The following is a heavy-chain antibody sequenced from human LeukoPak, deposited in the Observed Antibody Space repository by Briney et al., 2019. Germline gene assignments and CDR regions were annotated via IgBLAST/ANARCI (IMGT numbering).Heavy chain of an antibody. D-gene: IGHD1-1*01. CDR3: AKEINSNWND. CDR1: GFTFTNYG. V-gene: IGHV3-33*06. CDR2: IWYDGSKT. J-gene: IGHJ4*02. Sequence: GGSLGLSCTTSGFTFTNYGINWVRQAPGKGLEWVAAIWYDGSKTSYTDSVKGRFTVSRDISKNTVYLQMNGLKAEDTAVYYCAKEINSNWNDWGQGTLVTVSS.